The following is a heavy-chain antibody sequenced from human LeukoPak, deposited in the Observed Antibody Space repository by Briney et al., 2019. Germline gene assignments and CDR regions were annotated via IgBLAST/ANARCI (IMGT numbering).Heavy chain of an antibody. CDR1: GFTVSSNY. CDR3: ARVGSGWYDFDY. V-gene: IGHV3-53*04. CDR2: IYSGSSST. Sequence: GGSLRLSCAASGFTVSSNYMSWVRQAPGKGLEWVSVIYSGSSSTYYTDSVKGRFTISRHNSKNTLYLQMNSLRAEDTAVYYCARVGSGWYDFDYSGQGTLVTVSS. J-gene: IGHJ4*02. D-gene: IGHD6-19*01.